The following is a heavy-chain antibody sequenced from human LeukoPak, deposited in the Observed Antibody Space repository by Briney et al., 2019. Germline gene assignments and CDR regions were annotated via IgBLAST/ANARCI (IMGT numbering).Heavy chain of an antibody. D-gene: IGHD6-19*01. CDR2: INSDGSST. Sequence: GGSLKLSCAASGFTFSNYNFYWVRQAPGKGLVWVSRINSDGSSTTYADSVKGRFTISRDNAKNTLYLQMNSLRAEDTAVYYCARVPSTQWLVYYFDYWGQGTLVTVSS. CDR1: GFTFSNYN. CDR3: ARVPSTQWLVYYFDY. V-gene: IGHV3-74*01. J-gene: IGHJ4*02.